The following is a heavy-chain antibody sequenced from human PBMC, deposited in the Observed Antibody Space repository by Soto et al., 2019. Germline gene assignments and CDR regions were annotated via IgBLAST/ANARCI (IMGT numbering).Heavy chain of an antibody. CDR2: IYYSGST. CDR3: ARSSFTYDEFDY. CDR1: GGSISSSSYY. Sequence: SETLSLTCTVSGGSISSSSYYWGWIRQPPGKGLEWIGSIYYSGSTYYNPSLKSRVTISVDTSKNQFSLKLSSVTAADTAVYYCARSSFTYDEFDYWGQGTLVTAPQ. V-gene: IGHV4-39*01. J-gene: IGHJ4*02. D-gene: IGHD3-16*01.